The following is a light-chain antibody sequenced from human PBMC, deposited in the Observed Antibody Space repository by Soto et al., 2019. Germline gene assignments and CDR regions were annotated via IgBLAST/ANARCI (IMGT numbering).Light chain of an antibody. CDR1: SSDVGGHNY. Sequence: QSALTQPASVSGSPGQSITISCTGTSSDVGGHNYVSWYQQHPGKAPKLIISDVSNRPSGVSNRFSGSKSGNTASLTISGLQAEDEADYYCNSYTSRSTHVFGTGTRSPS. V-gene: IGLV2-14*03. CDR3: NSYTSRSTHV. J-gene: IGLJ1*01. CDR2: DVS.